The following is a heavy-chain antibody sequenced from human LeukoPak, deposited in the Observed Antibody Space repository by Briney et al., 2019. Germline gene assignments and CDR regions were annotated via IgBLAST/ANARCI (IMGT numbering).Heavy chain of an antibody. CDR2: IWYDGSNK. CDR3: ARELSGSYTSI. V-gene: IGHV3-33*01. CDR1: GFTFSSYG. D-gene: IGHD1-26*01. Sequence: GGSLRLSCAASGFTFSSYGMHWVRQAPGKGLEWVAVIWYDGSNKYYADSVKGRFTISRDNSKNMLYLQMNSLRAEDTAVYYCARELSGSYTSIWGQGTMVTASS. J-gene: IGHJ3*02.